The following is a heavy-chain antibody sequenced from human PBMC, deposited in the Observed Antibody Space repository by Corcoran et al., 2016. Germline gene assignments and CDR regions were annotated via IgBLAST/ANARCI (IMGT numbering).Heavy chain of an antibody. J-gene: IGHJ4*02. CDR2: ISSSSSTI. Sequence: EVHLVESGGGLVQPGGSLRLSCAASGFTLSGYSMNWVRQAPGKGLEWLSYISSSSSTIYYADSVKGRFTLSRDNAKNSLYLQMNSLRVEDTAVYYCARGPNPNYVDYGGQGILVTVSS. CDR3: ARGPNPNYVDY. V-gene: IGHV3-48*04. CDR1: GFTLSGYS. D-gene: IGHD7-27*01.